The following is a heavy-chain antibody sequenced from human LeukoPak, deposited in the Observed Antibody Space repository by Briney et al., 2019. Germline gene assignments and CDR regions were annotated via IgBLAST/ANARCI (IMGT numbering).Heavy chain of an antibody. CDR2: ISAYNGNT. V-gene: IGHV1-18*04. Sequence: ASVKVSCKASGYTFTGYYMHWVRQAPGQGLEWMGWISAYNGNTNYAQKLQGRVTMTTDTSTSTAYMELRSLRSDDTAVYYCARNYGSGSYYMGDYWGQGTLVTVSS. CDR1: GYTFTGYY. J-gene: IGHJ4*02. D-gene: IGHD3-10*01. CDR3: ARNYGSGSYYMGDY.